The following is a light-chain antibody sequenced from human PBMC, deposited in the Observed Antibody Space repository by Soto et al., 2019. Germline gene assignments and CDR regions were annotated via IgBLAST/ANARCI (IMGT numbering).Light chain of an antibody. J-gene: IGKJ1*01. CDR3: QQYGSSPRT. V-gene: IGKV3-20*01. Sequence: VWTQSPGTLSWYPGDGAIRSNRASQTVSTNYLAWYQQKPGQAPRLLIYGASKRATGIPDRFSGSGSGTDFTLTISRLEPEDFAVYCCQQYGSSPRTFGQGTKVDIK. CDR1: QTVSTNY. CDR2: GAS.